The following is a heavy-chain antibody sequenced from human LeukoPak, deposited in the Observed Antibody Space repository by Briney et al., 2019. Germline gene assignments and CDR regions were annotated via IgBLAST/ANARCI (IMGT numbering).Heavy chain of an antibody. CDR3: AKGGLRGVMNY. Sequence: GGSLRLSCAASGFTFSSYAMSWVRQAPGRGLEWVSAISGSGGSTYYADSVKGRFTISRDNSKNTLYLQMNSLRAEDTAVYYCAKGGLRGVMNYWGQGTLVTVSS. CDR2: ISGSGGST. D-gene: IGHD3-10*01. V-gene: IGHV3-23*01. CDR1: GFTFSSYA. J-gene: IGHJ4*02.